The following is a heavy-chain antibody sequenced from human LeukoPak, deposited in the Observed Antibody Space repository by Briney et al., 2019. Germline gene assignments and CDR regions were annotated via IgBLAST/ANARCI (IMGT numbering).Heavy chain of an antibody. CDR2: IYYSGRT. Sequence: SETLSLTCSVSGGSISSYYWNWIRQTPGKGQEWIGYIYYSGRTNYNPSLKSRVTISVDTSKNQFSLTLSSVTTADTAVYYCAINYYDTRKPWDWGQGTLVTVSS. CDR1: GGSISSYY. D-gene: IGHD3-22*01. J-gene: IGHJ4*02. V-gene: IGHV4-59*01. CDR3: AINYYDTRKPWD.